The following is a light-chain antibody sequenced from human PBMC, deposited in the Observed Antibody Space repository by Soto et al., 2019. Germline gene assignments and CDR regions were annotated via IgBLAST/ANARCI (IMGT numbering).Light chain of an antibody. V-gene: IGLV2-14*03. CDR2: DVT. CDR1: SSDVGAYNY. Sequence: QSVLTQPASVSGAPGQSITISCTGTSSDVGAYNYVSWYQRYPGKAPKYIIYDVTNRPSGVSYRFSGSKSGNTASLTISGLQAEDEADYYCSSYTTSSTLYVFGTGTKVTVL. J-gene: IGLJ1*01. CDR3: SSYTTSSTLYV.